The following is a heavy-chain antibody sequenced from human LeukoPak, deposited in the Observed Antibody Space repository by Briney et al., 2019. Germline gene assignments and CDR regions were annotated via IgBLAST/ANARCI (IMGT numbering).Heavy chain of an antibody. V-gene: IGHV3-48*02. J-gene: IGHJ4*02. CDR3: ARNYYASGTYYLNDY. Sequence: PEGSLRLSCAASGFTFIGYAMNCVRQAPRKGLERVSYISGTSSTVYYADSVQGRFTISRDNAKNSLYLQMNSLRDEDTAVYYCARNYYASGTYYLNDYWGQGTLVTVSS. CDR1: GFTFIGYA. D-gene: IGHD3-10*01. CDR2: ISGTSSTV.